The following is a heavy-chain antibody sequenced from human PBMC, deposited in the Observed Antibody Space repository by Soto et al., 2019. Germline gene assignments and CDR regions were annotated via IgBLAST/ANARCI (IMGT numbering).Heavy chain of an antibody. Sequence: QVQLQQWGAGLLKPSETLSLTCAVYGGSFSGYYWSWIRQPPGKGLEWIGEINHSGSTNYNPSLKSRVTLSVDTSKNQFSLNLSSVTAADTAVYYCARFGSAYNRGEDDWGQGTLVTVSS. CDR1: GGSFSGYY. D-gene: IGHD5-12*01. V-gene: IGHV4-34*02. CDR3: ARFGSAYNRGEDD. J-gene: IGHJ4*02. CDR2: INHSGST.